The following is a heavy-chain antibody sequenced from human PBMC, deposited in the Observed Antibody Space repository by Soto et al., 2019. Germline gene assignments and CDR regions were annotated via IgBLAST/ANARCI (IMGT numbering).Heavy chain of an antibody. CDR3: ARDLPWGQQPPGGERFDP. V-gene: IGHV1-69*13. CDR1: GGTFSSYA. Sequence: AVKVSCKASGGTFSSYAISWVRQAPGQGLEWMGGIIPIFGTANYAQKFQGRVTITADESTSTAYMELSSLRSEDTAVYYCARDLPWGQQPPGGERFDPWGQGTLVTVSS. CDR2: IIPIFGTA. J-gene: IGHJ5*02. D-gene: IGHD6-13*01.